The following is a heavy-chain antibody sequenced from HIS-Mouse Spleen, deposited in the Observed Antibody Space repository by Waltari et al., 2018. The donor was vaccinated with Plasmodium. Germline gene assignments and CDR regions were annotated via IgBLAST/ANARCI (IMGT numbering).Heavy chain of an antibody. Sequence: QVQLVDSGGGVVQPGRSLRLSCAASGFPFISYGMHWVRQAPGKGLEWVAVISYDGSNKYYADSVKGRFTISRDNSKNTLYLQMNSLRAEDTAVYYCAKDRRSSSWYVDYWGQGTLVTVSS. D-gene: IGHD6-13*01. J-gene: IGHJ4*02. V-gene: IGHV3-30*18. CDR1: GFPFISYG. CDR2: ISYDGSNK. CDR3: AKDRRSSSWYVDY.